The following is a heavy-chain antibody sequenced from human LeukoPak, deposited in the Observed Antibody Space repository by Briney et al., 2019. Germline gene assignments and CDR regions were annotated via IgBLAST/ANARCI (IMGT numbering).Heavy chain of an antibody. J-gene: IGHJ4*02. CDR2: ISDSGGST. CDR3: AKRGVVIRVILVGFHKEAYYFDS. D-gene: IGHD3-22*01. CDR1: GITLSNYG. Sequence: GGSLRLSCAVSGITLSNYGMSWVRQAPGKGLEWVAGISDSGGSTNYADSVKGRFTISRDNPKNTLYMQINSLRAKDTAVYLCAKRGVVIRVILVGFHKEAYYFDSWGQGALVTVSS. V-gene: IGHV3-23*01.